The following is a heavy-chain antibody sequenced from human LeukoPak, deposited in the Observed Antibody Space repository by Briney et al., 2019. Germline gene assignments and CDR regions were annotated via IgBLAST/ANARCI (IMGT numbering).Heavy chain of an antibody. CDR1: GYSFTKFG. D-gene: IGHD2/OR15-2a*01. V-gene: IGHV1-18*01. CDR2: ISAYNGNT. J-gene: IGHJ4*02. Sequence: GSSVKVSCKASGYSFTKFGISWVRQAPGQGLEWMGWISAYNGNTNYEQKVQGRVTMTTDTSTGTAYMELRSLRSDDTAVYYCARDQVYYFDYWGQGTLVTVSS. CDR3: ARDQVYYFDY.